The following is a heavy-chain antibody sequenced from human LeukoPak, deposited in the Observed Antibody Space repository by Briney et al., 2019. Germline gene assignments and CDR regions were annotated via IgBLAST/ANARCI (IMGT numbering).Heavy chain of an antibody. CDR2: ISWNSGSI. CDR1: GFTFDDYA. Sequence: GGSLRLSCAASGFTFDDYAMHWVRQAPGKGLEWVSGISWNSGSIGYADSVEGRFTISRDNAKNSLSLQLNSLRVEDTAVYYCARGHYDVLAASYKWTPDYWGQGTLVTVSS. J-gene: IGHJ4*02. D-gene: IGHD3-9*01. CDR3: ARGHYDVLAASYKWTPDY. V-gene: IGHV3-9*01.